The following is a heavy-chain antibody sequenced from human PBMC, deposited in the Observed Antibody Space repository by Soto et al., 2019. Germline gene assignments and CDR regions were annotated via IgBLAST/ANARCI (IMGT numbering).Heavy chain of an antibody. V-gene: IGHV5-51*01. Sequence: PGESLKISCQGSGYIFTTYWIGWVRQMPGKGLEWMGIIYPTDSDTRYSPSFQGQVTISADRSISTAYLQWSSLKASDTAMYYCASPMYSSSSGAGYYYYGMDVWGQGTTVTVSS. J-gene: IGHJ6*02. D-gene: IGHD6-6*01. CDR2: IYPTDSDT. CDR1: GYIFTTYW. CDR3: ASPMYSSSSGAGYYYYGMDV.